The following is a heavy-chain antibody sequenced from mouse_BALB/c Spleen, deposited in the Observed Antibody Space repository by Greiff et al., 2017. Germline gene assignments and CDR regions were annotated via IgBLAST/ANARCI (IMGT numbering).Heavy chain of an antibody. D-gene: IGHD3-2*01. CDR2: ISSGGSYT. CDR3: ARGGGDSSGYTFAY. V-gene: IGHV5-6*01. CDR1: GFTFSSYG. J-gene: IGHJ3*01. Sequence: EVQGVESGGDLVKPGGSLKLSCAASGFTFSSYGMSWVRQTPDKRLEWVATISSGGSYTYYPDSVKGRFTISRDNAKNTLYLQMSSPKSEDTAMYYCARGGGDSSGYTFAYWGQGTLVTVSA.